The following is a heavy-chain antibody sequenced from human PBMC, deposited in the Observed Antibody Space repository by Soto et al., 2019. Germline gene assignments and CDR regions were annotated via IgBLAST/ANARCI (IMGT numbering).Heavy chain of an antibody. J-gene: IGHJ4*02. CDR2: INHSGST. CDR3: ARGRSGSYGYFDY. Sequence: SETLSLTCAVYGGSFSGYYWSWIRQPPGKGLEWIGEINHSGSTNYNPSLKSRVTISVDTSKNQFSLKLSSVTAADTAVYYCARGRSGSYGYFDYWGQGTLVTVSS. V-gene: IGHV4-34*01. D-gene: IGHD1-26*01. CDR1: GGSFSGYY.